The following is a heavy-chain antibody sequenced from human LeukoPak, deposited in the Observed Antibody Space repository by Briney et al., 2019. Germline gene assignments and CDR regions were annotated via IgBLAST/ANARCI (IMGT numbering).Heavy chain of an antibody. Sequence: GGSLRLSCAASGCTFSSYAMSWVRQAPGKGLEWVSAISGSGGSTYYADSVKGRFTISRDNSKNTLYLQMNSLRAEDTAVYYCAKDTEYRGENWFDPWGQGTLVTVSS. CDR3: AKDTEYRGENWFDP. V-gene: IGHV3-23*01. CDR2: ISGSGGST. J-gene: IGHJ5*02. D-gene: IGHD3-16*01. CDR1: GCTFSSYA.